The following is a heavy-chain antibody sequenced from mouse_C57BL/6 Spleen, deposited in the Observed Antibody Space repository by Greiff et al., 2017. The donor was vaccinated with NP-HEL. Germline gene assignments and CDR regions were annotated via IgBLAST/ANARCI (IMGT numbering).Heavy chain of an antibody. Sequence: QVQLQQSGPELVKPGASVKISCKASGYSFTSYYIHWVKQRPGQGLEWIGWIYPGSGNTKYNEKFKGKATLTADTSSSTAYMQLSSLTSEDSAVYYCASDYDYDSWFAYWGQGTLVTVSA. D-gene: IGHD2-4*01. J-gene: IGHJ3*01. V-gene: IGHV1-66*01. CDR2: IYPGSGNT. CDR3: ASDYDYDSWFAY. CDR1: GYSFTSYY.